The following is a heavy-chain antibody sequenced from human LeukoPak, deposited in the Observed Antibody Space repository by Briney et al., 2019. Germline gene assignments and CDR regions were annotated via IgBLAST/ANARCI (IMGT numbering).Heavy chain of an antibody. Sequence: GGSLRLSCAASGFTVSSNYMSWVRQAPGKGLEWVSVIYSGGSTYYADSVKGRFTISRDNSKNTLYLQMNSLRAEDTAVYYCAKDAYYYDSSGYSYDYYFDYWGQGTLVTVSS. J-gene: IGHJ4*02. D-gene: IGHD3-22*01. CDR1: GFTVSSNY. V-gene: IGHV3-53*05. CDR3: AKDAYYYDSSGYSYDYYFDY. CDR2: IYSGGST.